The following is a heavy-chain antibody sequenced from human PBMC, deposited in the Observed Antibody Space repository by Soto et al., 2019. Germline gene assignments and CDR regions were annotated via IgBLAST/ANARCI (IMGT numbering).Heavy chain of an antibody. D-gene: IGHD5-12*01. CDR1: GYSFTGYG. J-gene: IGHJ3*01. V-gene: IGHV1-18*04. CDR2: ITTYNGDT. Sequence: ASVKVSCKASGYSFTGYGINWVRQAPGQGLQWLGRITTYNGDTNYAQNFQGRVTMTTDTSTSTTYMELRSLRSDDTAVYFCARGRGYSLIPVVDDAVDVWGQGTLVTVSS. CDR3: ARGRGYSLIPVVDDAVDV.